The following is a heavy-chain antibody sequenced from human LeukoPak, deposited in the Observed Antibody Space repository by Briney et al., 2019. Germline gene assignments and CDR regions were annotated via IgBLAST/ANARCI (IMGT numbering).Heavy chain of an antibody. CDR2: INSDGSST. J-gene: IGHJ6*02. CDR3: AREEYCSGGSCYMGWYGMDV. V-gene: IGHV3-74*01. D-gene: IGHD2-15*01. Sequence: GGSLRLSCAASGFTFSRYWMHWVRQAPGKGLVWVSRINSDGSSTSYADSVKGRFTISRDNAKNTLYLQMNSLRAEDTAVYYCAREEYCSGGSCYMGWYGMDVWGQGTTVTVSS. CDR1: GFTFSRYW.